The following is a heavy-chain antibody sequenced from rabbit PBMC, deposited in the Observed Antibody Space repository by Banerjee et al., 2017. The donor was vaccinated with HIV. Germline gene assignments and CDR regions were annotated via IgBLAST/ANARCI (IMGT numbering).Heavy chain of an antibody. CDR1: GFSFSRDA. Sequence: QEQLEESGGDLVKPGASLTLTCTASGFSFSRDAMCWVRQAPGKGLEWIACINTSSGNIVHASWAKGRFTISKTSSTTVTLQMTSLTAADTATYFCARDLAGVIGWNFDLWGPGTLV. CDR2: INTSSGNI. CDR3: ARDLAGVIGWNFDL. J-gene: IGHJ4*01. V-gene: IGHV1S45*01. D-gene: IGHD4-1*01.